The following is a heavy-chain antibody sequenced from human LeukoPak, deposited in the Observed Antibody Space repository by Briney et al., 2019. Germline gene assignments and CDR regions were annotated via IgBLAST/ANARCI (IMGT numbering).Heavy chain of an antibody. CDR1: GGTFSSYA. Sequence: SVKVSCKASGGTFSSYAISWVRQAPGQGREWMGRIIPILGIANYAQKFRGRVTITADKSTSTAYMELSSLRSEDTAVRYGARDPPASCGGDCHPATFDAVDIWGQGTMVTVSS. J-gene: IGHJ3*02. CDR2: IIPILGIA. D-gene: IGHD2-21*02. CDR3: ARDPPASCGGDCHPATFDAVDI. V-gene: IGHV1-69*04.